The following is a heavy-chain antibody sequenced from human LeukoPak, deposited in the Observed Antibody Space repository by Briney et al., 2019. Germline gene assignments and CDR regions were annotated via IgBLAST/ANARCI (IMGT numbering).Heavy chain of an antibody. V-gene: IGHV4-39*07. CDR3: ARLWNWTFYFDS. D-gene: IGHD1-1*01. CDR1: GDSISGSKYF. J-gene: IGHJ4*02. CDR2: FYSGGST. Sequence: SETLSLTCTVFGDSISGSKYFWGWIRQPPGKGLEWIGNFYSGGSTYYNPSLKRRVAISEDTSGKQFSLRLGSVTAADTAVYYCARLWNWTFYFDSWGQGTLVTVSS.